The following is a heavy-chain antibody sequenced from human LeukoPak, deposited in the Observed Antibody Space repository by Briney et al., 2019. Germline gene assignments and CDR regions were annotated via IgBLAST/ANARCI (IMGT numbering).Heavy chain of an antibody. CDR3: ARGWRRGYCSGGSCSYFDY. J-gene: IGHJ4*02. CDR2: INYNGEVT. CDR1: GGSFSGYL. Sequence: SETLSLTCAVPGGSFSGYLWSWLRQPPGKGLEWVGEINYNGEVTNYNPSLKSRVAISVDTSKNQFSLKLSSVTAADTAVYYCARGWRRGYCSGGSCSYFDYWGQGTLVTVSS. D-gene: IGHD2-15*01. V-gene: IGHV4-34*01.